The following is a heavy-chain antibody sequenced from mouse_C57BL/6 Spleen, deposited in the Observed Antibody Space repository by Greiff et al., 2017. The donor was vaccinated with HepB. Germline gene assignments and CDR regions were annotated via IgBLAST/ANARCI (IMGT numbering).Heavy chain of an antibody. D-gene: IGHD2-2*01. CDR2: ISYDGSN. V-gene: IGHV3-6*01. J-gene: IGHJ3*01. CDR1: GYSITSGYY. Sequence: EVKLVESGPGLVKPSQSLSLTCSVTGYSITSGYYWNWIRQFPGNKLEWMCYISYDGSNNYNPSLKNRISITRDTSKNQFFLKLNSVTTEDTATYYCAREDGYVRFAYWGQGTLVTVSA. CDR3: AREDGYVRFAY.